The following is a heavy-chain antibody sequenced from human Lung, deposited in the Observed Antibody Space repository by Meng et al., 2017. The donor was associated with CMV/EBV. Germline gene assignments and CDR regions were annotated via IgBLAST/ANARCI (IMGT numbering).Heavy chain of an antibody. J-gene: IGHJ6*02. CDR1: GFTFSSYV. V-gene: IGHV3-23*03. Sequence: GGSXRLXCAASGFTFSSYVVSWVRQAPGKGLEWVSVIYSGGTSTQYADSVKGRFTISRDNSKNALFLQMNSLRAEDTAVYYCAKEACSTTSCYYNYYYGLDVWXQGTXVTVSS. CDR2: IYSGGTST. CDR3: AKEACSTTSCYYNYYYGLDV. D-gene: IGHD2-2*01.